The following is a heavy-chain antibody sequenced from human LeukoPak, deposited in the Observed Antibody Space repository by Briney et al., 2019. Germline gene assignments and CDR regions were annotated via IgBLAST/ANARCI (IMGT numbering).Heavy chain of an antibody. V-gene: IGHV3-30-3*01. CDR1: RCTFSSYA. CDR2: ISYDGTNK. Sequence: GGSLRLSCAASRCTFSSYAMHWVRQAPGKGLHWVAAISYDGTNKYYADSVKGRFTISRDNSKNTLYLQMNSLRADDTAVFYCARGHPRPRVIAVAGNFDSWGQGTLVTVSS. J-gene: IGHJ4*02. D-gene: IGHD6-19*01. CDR3: ARGHPRPRVIAVAGNFDS.